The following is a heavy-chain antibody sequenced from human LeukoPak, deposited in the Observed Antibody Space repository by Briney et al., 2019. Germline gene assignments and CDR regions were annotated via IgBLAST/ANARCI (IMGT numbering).Heavy chain of an antibody. CDR3: ARREDNTADIVGATERAFDI. J-gene: IGHJ3*02. D-gene: IGHD1-26*01. Sequence: SETLSLTCTVSGGSISSSSYYWSWIRQPPGKGLEWIGEINHSGSTNYNPSLKSRVTISVDTSKNQFSLKLSSVTAADTAVYYCARREDNTADIVGATERAFDIWGQGTMVTVSS. CDR1: GGSISSSSYY. CDR2: INHSGST. V-gene: IGHV4-39*07.